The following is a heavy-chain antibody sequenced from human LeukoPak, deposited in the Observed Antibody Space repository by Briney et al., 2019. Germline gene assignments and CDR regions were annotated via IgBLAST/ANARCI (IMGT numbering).Heavy chain of an antibody. CDR2: IYYSGST. D-gene: IGHD3-9*01. Sequence: SETLSLTCTVSGDSLSSSNTYYWSWIRQPPGKGLEWIGYIYYSGSTNYNPSLKSRVTISVDTSKNQFSLKLSSVTAADTAVYYCAREGNYDILGPPPNTDAFDIWGQGTMVTVSS. V-gene: IGHV4-61*01. J-gene: IGHJ3*02. CDR3: AREGNYDILGPPPNTDAFDI. CDR1: GDSLSSSNTYY.